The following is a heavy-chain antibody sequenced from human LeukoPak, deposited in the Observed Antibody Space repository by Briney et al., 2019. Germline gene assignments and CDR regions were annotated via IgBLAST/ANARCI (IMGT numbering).Heavy chain of an antibody. D-gene: IGHD3-22*01. CDR2: IKSKTDGGTA. Sequence: GGSLRLSCAASGFAFTNAWVNWVRQAPGKGLEWVGRIKSKTDGGTADYAAPVKGRFTISRDDSKNTLYLQMNSLKTGDTAVYYCTTADSSGRFLVDYWGQGTLVTVSS. CDR3: TTADSSGRFLVDY. J-gene: IGHJ4*02. CDR1: GFAFTNAW. V-gene: IGHV3-15*07.